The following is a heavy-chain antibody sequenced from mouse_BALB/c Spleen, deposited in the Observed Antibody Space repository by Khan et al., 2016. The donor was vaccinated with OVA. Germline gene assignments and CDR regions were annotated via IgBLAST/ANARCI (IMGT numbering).Heavy chain of an antibody. CDR3: ARNREPDYFDY. J-gene: IGHJ2*01. CDR2: IWAGGST. Sequence: VQLQESGPGLVAPSQSLSITCTVSGFSLTRHGIHWVRQPPGKGLEWLGIIWAGGSTNYNSALMSRLSITKDSSKGQVFLKMNSLQTDDTAIYYCARNREPDYFDYWGQGTTLTVSS. V-gene: IGHV2-9*02. CDR1: GFSLTRHG.